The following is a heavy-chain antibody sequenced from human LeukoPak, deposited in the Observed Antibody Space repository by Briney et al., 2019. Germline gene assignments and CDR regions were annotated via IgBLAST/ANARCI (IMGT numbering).Heavy chain of an antibody. V-gene: IGHV1-46*01. CDR2: INPSGGST. D-gene: IGHD2-15*01. Sequence: ASVKVSCKASGYTFTSYYMHWVRQAPGQGLEWMGIINPSGGSTSYAQKFQGRVTMTRDMSTSTVYMELSSLRSEDTAVYYCAREGAGRNHAFGIWGQGTMVTVSS. CDR3: AREGAGRNHAFGI. CDR1: GYTFTSYY. J-gene: IGHJ3*02.